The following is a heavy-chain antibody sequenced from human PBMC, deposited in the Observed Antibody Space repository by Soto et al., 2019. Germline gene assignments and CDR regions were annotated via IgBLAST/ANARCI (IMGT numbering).Heavy chain of an antibody. CDR1: GFTFSSYV. CDR3: AREGESSGRAGVFDY. D-gene: IGHD6-25*01. J-gene: IGHJ4*02. V-gene: IGHV3-30-3*01. CDR2: ISSDVNIK. Sequence: GGSLRLSCAASGFTFSSYVIHWVRQAPGKGLEWVKVISSDVNIKMYADSVKGRLTNSRDNSGNTLDLQMDSLRVEDTAVYFCAREGESSGRAGVFDYWGQGALVTVSS.